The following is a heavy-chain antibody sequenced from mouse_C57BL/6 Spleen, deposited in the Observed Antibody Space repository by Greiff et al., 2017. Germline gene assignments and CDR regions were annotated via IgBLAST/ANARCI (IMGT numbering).Heavy chain of an antibody. CDR2: INPSSGYT. V-gene: IGHV1-7*01. J-gene: IGHJ2*01. Sequence: QVQLQQSGADLAKPGASVKLSCKASGYTFTSYWMHWVKQRPGQGLEWIGYINPSSGYTKYNQKFKDKATLTEDKPTSTAYMQLSGLTYEDTAVYYCASLYDGYYFEYWGQGTTLTVSS. D-gene: IGHD2-3*01. CDR1: GYTFTSYW. CDR3: ASLYDGYYFEY.